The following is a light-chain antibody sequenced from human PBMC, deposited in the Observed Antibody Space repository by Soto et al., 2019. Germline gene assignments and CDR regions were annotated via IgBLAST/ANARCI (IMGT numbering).Light chain of an antibody. V-gene: IGKV1-5*01. CDR3: QQYSSYSHT. J-gene: IGKJ2*01. CDR2: DAS. CDR1: ESVSSW. Sequence: DIQMTQSPSTLSAPVGDRVTITCRASESVSSWLAWYQQKPGKAPKLLIYDASSLESGVPSRFSGSGSGTEFTLTISSLQPDDFATYYCQQYSSYSHTFGQGTKLEIK.